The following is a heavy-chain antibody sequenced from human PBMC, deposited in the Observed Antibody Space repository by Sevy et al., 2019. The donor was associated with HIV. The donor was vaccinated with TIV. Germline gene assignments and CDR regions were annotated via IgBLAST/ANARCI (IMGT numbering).Heavy chain of an antibody. CDR2: TYYRSKWYN. J-gene: IGHJ4*02. V-gene: IGHV6-1*01. CDR3: TRGAIRGAVGPYYFDY. Sequence: QSQILSLTCAISGDTVSSNTAAWNWIRQSPSRGLEWLGRTYYRSKWYNDYAPTIKTRMIIKPDTSKNQFSLQVNSVTPEDTAIYYCTRGAIRGAVGPYYFDYWGQGDLVTVSS. D-gene: IGHD6-13*01. CDR1: GDTVSSNTAA.